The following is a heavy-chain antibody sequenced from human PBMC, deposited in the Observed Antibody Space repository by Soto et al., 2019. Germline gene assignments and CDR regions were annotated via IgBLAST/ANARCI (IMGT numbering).Heavy chain of an antibody. Sequence: QVQLVQSGAEVKKPGASVKVSCKASGYTFTSYDINWVRQAPGQGLEWVGWMTPNSGDTGYAQTCQGRVTLTRDTSRSTAYMDLSSLTSEDTAVYYCARNLYNTGSFDHWGQGTLVTVSS. D-gene: IGHD1-20*01. CDR2: MTPNSGDT. J-gene: IGHJ4*02. CDR1: GYTFTSYD. V-gene: IGHV1-8*02. CDR3: ARNLYNTGSFDH.